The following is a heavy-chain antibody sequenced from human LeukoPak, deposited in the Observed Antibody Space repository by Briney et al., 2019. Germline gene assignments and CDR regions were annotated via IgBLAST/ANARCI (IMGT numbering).Heavy chain of an antibody. CDR1: GFTFSSYA. CDR3: AYDFWSGYYTRLLDY. J-gene: IGHJ4*02. Sequence: GGSLRLSCAASGFTFSSYAMSWVRQAPGKGVEWVSAISGSGGSTYYADSVKGRFTISRDNSKNTLYLQMNSLRAEDTAVYYCAYDFWSGYYTRLLDYWGQGTLVTVSS. D-gene: IGHD3-3*01. CDR2: ISGSGGST. V-gene: IGHV3-23*01.